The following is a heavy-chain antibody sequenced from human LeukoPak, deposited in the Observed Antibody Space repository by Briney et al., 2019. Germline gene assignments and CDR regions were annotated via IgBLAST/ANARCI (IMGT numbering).Heavy chain of an antibody. CDR3: ARGGSSSRDYFDY. D-gene: IGHD6-6*01. Sequence: GGSLRLSCAASGFTFSDYGMTWVRQAPGKGLEWVSAIGSRGVATFYADSVKGRFTISRDNSRNMLFLQMNSLRSDDTAVYYCARGGSSSRDYFDYWGQGTLVTVSS. V-gene: IGHV3-23*01. CDR1: GFTFSDYG. J-gene: IGHJ4*02. CDR2: IGSRGVAT.